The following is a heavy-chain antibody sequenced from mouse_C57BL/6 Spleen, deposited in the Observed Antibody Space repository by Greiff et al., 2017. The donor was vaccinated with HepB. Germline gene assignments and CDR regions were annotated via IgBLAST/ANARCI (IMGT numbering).Heavy chain of an antibody. J-gene: IGHJ4*01. V-gene: IGHV1-64*01. CDR3: AGGYYDYYAMDY. CDR1: GYTFTSYW. Sequence: QVQLQQPGAELVKPGASVKLSCKASGYTFTSYWMHWVKQRPGQGLEWIGMIHPNSGSTNYNEKFKGKATLTVDKSSSTAYMQLSSLTSEDSAVYYCAGGYYDYYAMDYWGQGTSVTVSS. CDR2: IHPNSGST. D-gene: IGHD2-3*01.